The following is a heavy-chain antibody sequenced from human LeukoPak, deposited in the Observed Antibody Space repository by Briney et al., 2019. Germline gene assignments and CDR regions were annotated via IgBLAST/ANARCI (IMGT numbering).Heavy chain of an antibody. D-gene: IGHD4-17*01. J-gene: IGHJ4*02. CDR1: GYTFTRYG. Sequence: ASVKVSCKASGYTFTRYGISWVRQAPGQGLEWMGWISAYNGNTNYAQKLQGRVTMTTDTSTSTAYMELRSLRSDDTAVYYCARDGWDYGDYEVDYWGQGTLVTVSS. V-gene: IGHV1-18*01. CDR2: ISAYNGNT. CDR3: ARDGWDYGDYEVDY.